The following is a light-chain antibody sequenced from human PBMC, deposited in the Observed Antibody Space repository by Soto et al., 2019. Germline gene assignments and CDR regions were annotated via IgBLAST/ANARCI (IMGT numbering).Light chain of an antibody. J-gene: IGKJ5*01. CDR1: QSVDNY. CDR3: QQRSNWPIT. Sequence: EMVMTQSPSTLSLPPGGRATLSCRASQSVDNYLAWYQQRPGQAPRLLIYDASNRASGIPARFSGSGSGTDFTLTISSLEPEDFALYYCQQRSNWPITFGQGTRLEIK. V-gene: IGKV3-11*01. CDR2: DAS.